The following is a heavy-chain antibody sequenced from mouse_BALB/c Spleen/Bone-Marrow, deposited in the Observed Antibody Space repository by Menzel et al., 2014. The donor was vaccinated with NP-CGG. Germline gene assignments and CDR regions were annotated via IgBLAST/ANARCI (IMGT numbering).Heavy chain of an antibody. CDR2: IRNKANGYTT. J-gene: IGHJ2*01. CDR1: GFTFTDYY. CDR3: ARDIGRLLFDY. Sequence: EVQGVESGGGLVQPGGSLRLSCETSGFTFTDYYMNWVRQPPGKALEWLGFIRNKANGYTTEYSASVKGRFTISRDNSQSILYPQMNTLRAEDSATYYCARDIGRLLFDYWGQGTTLTVSS. D-gene: IGHD1-2*01. V-gene: IGHV7-3*02.